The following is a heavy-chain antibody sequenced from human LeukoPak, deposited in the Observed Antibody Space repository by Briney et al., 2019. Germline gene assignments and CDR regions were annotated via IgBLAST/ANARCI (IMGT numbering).Heavy chain of an antibody. J-gene: IGHJ4*02. CDR3: ARLGSGLYFDY. CDR2: ISSSSSYI. V-gene: IGHV3-21*01. D-gene: IGHD6-19*01. Sequence: GGSLGLSCAASGFTFSSYSMNWVRQAPGKGLEWVSSISSSSSYIYYADSVKGRFTISRDNAKNSLYLQMNSLRAEDTAVYYCARLGSGLYFDYWGQGTLVTVSS. CDR1: GFTFSSYS.